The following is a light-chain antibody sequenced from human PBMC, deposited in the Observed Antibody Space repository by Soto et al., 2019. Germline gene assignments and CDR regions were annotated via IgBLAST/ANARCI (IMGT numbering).Light chain of an antibody. J-gene: IGKJ5*01. V-gene: IGKV1-13*02. CDR1: QDIRGA. CDR3: QQFNTYPTT. Sequence: AIQVTQSPSSLSASVGDRVTMTCRASQDIRGALAWYQQKSGKPPNLLIYDVSTLEGGVPSRFSGSGSGTEFTLTISSLEPEDFGIYYCQQFNTYPTTFGHGTRVEIK. CDR2: DVS.